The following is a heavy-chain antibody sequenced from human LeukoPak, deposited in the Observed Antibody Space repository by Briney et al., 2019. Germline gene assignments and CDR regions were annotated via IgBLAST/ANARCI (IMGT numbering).Heavy chain of an antibody. D-gene: IGHD5-24*01. V-gene: IGHV4-59*01. Sequence: SETLSLTCTVSGGTISSYYWRWIRQPPGKGLEWIGYVYYTGSTNYNPSLKGRVTMSVDTSKNQFFLKLTSVTTADTSVYYCARAREMRSSTDWFDPWGQGTLVTVSS. CDR2: VYYTGST. CDR3: ARAREMRSSTDWFDP. CDR1: GGTISSYY. J-gene: IGHJ5*02.